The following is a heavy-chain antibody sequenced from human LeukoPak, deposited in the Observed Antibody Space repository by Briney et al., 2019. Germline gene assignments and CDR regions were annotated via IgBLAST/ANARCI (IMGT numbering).Heavy chain of an antibody. J-gene: IGHJ4*02. D-gene: IGHD1-26*01. CDR2: IYHSGST. Sequence: TSETLSLTCTVSGGSISSSSYYWGWIRQPPGKGLEWIGSIYHSGSTYYNPSLRSRVTISADTSKNQFSLKLSSVTAADTAVYYCAGRNGIVGARGEIDCWGQGTLVTVSS. V-gene: IGHV4-39*07. CDR3: AGRNGIVGARGEIDC. CDR1: GGSISSSSYY.